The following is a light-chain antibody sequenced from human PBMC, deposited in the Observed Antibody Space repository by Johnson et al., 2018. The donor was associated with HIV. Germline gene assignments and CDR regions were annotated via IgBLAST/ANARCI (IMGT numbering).Light chain of an antibody. V-gene: IGLV1-51*02. CDR2: ENN. J-gene: IGLJ1*01. CDR1: SSNIGNNF. CDR3: GTWDSSLSAGV. Sequence: QSVLTQPPSVSAAPGQKVTISCSGSSSNIGNNFVSWYQQLPGTAPNLLIYENNKRPSRIPDRFSGSTSGTSATLCITGLQTGDEADYYCGTWDSSLSAGVFGTGTKVTVL.